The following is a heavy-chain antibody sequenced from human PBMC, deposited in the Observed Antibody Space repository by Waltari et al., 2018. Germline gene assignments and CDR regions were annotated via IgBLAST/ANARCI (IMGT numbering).Heavy chain of an antibody. Sequence: QLQLQESGPGLVKPSEPLSLICTVPGGPISGAYYWDWIRQSPGTGLGWIGDVSSGGNTNYNPSLKGRVTISTDTSKNQFSLRLRSVTAADTAVYYCARHRGVHTGFPGLDPWGQGTLVTVSS. CDR3: ARHRGVHTGFPGLDP. CDR2: VSSGGNT. J-gene: IGHJ5*02. CDR1: GGPISGAYY. D-gene: IGHD3-10*01. V-gene: IGHV4-39*01.